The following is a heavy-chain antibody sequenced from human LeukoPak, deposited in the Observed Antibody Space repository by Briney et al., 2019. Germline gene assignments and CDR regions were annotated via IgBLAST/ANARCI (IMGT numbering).Heavy chain of an antibody. Sequence: SETLSLTCTVSGGSISSSSYYWGWIRQPPGKGLEWIGSIYYSGSTYYNPSLKSRVTISVDTSKNQFSLKLSSVTAADTAVYYCARDARYYDFWSGYSNPHYYYYMDVWGKGTTVTVSS. V-gene: IGHV4-39*07. CDR2: IYYSGST. CDR3: ARDARYYDFWSGYSNPHYYYYMDV. CDR1: GGSISSSSYY. J-gene: IGHJ6*03. D-gene: IGHD3-3*01.